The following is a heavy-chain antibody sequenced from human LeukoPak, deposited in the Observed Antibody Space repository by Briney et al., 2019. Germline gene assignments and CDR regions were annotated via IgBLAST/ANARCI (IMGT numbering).Heavy chain of an antibody. CDR1: GYTFTNYA. J-gene: IGHJ6*02. D-gene: IGHD4-17*01. CDR3: ARTYGDYRKGGMDV. Sequence: ASVNVSCKASGYTFTNYAMHWVRQAPGQRLEWMGWINAGNGNTKYSQKFQGRVTITRDTSASTAYMELSSLRSEDTAMYYCARTYGDYRKGGMDVWGQGTTVTVSS. V-gene: IGHV1-3*01. CDR2: INAGNGNT.